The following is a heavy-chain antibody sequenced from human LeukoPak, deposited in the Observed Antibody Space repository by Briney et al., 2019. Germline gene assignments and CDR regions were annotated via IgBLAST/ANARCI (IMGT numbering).Heavy chain of an antibody. D-gene: IGHD6-13*01. J-gene: IGHJ4*02. Sequence: ASVKVSCKASGYTFTGYYMHWVRQAPGQGLEWMGRINPNSGGTNYAQKFQGRVTMTRDTSISTAYMELSRLRSDDTAVYYCASSSSSWEYYFDYWGQGTLVTVSS. CDR2: INPNSGGT. V-gene: IGHV1-2*06. CDR1: GYTFTGYY. CDR3: ASSSSSWEYYFDY.